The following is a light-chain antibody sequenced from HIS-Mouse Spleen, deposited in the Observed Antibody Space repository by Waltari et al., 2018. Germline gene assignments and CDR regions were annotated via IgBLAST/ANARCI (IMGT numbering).Light chain of an antibody. CDR1: ALPKKY. CDR2: EDS. J-gene: IGLJ2*01. V-gene: IGLV3-10*01. CDR3: YSTDSSGNHRV. Sequence: SYELTQPPSVSVSPGQTARITCSGDALPKKYAYWYQQKSGQAPVLVIYEDSKRPSAIPERFSCSSSGTMATLTISGAQVEDEADYYCYSTDSSGNHRVFGGGTKLTVL.